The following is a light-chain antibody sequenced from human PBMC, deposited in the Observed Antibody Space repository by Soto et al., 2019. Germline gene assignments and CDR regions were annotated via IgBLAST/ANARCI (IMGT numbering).Light chain of an antibody. CDR3: QQYYSFPLA. CDR1: QSISSW. CDR2: EAS. V-gene: IGKV1-5*03. J-gene: IGKJ4*01. Sequence: DIKMTQSPSTLSAYVGDRVTITCRASQSISSWLSWYQQKPGKAPKLLIYEASSLQSGVPSRFSGSGSGTDFTLTISCLQSEDFATYYCQQYYSFPLAFGVGTKVE.